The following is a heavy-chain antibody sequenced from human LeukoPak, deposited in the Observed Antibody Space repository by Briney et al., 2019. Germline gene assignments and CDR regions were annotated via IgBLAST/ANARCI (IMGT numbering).Heavy chain of an antibody. Sequence: SETLSLTCSVSGASIRSFYWSWVRQPPGKGLEWIGYISYSGSTKYNPSLKSRATMSADTSKSQLSLRLDSVTAADTAVYFCAQQVVGTSDTFDIWGHGTMVTVSS. V-gene: IGHV4-59*01. CDR2: ISYSGST. CDR3: AQQVVGTSDTFDI. CDR1: GASIRSFY. D-gene: IGHD6-13*01. J-gene: IGHJ3*02.